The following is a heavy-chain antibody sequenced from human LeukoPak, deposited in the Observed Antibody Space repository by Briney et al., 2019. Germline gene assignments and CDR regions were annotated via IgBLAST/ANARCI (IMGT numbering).Heavy chain of an antibody. CDR3: ARDLAAAGTWWFDP. CDR2: IYYSGST. D-gene: IGHD6-13*01. Sequence: KPSETLSLTCAVYGGSFSGYYWSWIRQPPGKGLEWIGYIYYSGSTNYNPSLKSRVTISVDTSKNQFSLKLSSVTAADTAVYYCARDLAAAGTWWFDPWGQGTLVTVSS. J-gene: IGHJ5*02. CDR1: GGSFSGYY. V-gene: IGHV4-59*01.